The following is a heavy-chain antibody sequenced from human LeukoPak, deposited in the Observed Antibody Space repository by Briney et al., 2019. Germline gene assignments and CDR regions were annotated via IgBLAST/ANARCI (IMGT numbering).Heavy chain of an antibody. J-gene: IGHJ4*02. Sequence: GGSLRLSCAASGFTFINYAMSWVRQAPGKGLEWVSSISGFGDNTYYADSVRGRFTISRDNSRNTLYLQMNSLGAEDTAVYYCAKCPGETYPYYFDYWGQGTLVTVSS. V-gene: IGHV3-23*01. CDR1: GFTFINYA. CDR2: ISGFGDNT. D-gene: IGHD4-17*01. CDR3: AKCPGETYPYYFDY.